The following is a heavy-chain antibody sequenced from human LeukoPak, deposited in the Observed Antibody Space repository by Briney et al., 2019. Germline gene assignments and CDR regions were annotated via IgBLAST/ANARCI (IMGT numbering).Heavy chain of an antibody. J-gene: IGHJ5*02. V-gene: IGHV4-39*07. CDR3: ARVMVAPDIVVVPAAIWFDL. CDR1: GGSISSSGYY. CDR2: IYSSGST. D-gene: IGHD2-2*01. Sequence: PSEILSLTCTVSGGSISSSGYYWGWIRQPPGKGLEWIGSIYSSGSTYYNPSLKSRVTISVNTSKNQFSLKLNSVTAADTAVYYCARVMVAPDIVVVPAAIWFDLWRQGTLVTVSS.